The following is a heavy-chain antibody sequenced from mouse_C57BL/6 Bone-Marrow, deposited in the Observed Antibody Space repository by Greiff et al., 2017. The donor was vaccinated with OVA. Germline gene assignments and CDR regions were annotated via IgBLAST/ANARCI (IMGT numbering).Heavy chain of an antibody. CDR3: ARTNYYGSSYWYFDV. CDR2: IRNKANGYTT. J-gene: IGHJ1*03. D-gene: IGHD1-1*01. V-gene: IGHV7-3*01. Sequence: EVQGVESGGGLVQPGGSLSLSCAASGFTFTDYYMSWVRQPPGKALEWLGFIRNKANGYTTEYSASVKGRFTISSDNSQSILSLQMNALRAEDSATYYCARTNYYGSSYWYFDVWGTGTTVTVSS. CDR1: GFTFTDYY.